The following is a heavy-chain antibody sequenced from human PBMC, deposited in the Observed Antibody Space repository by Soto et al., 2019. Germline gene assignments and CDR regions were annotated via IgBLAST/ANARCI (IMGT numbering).Heavy chain of an antibody. CDR2: ISGDVSST. CDR3: AKDREYPRAQCHY. D-gene: IGHD6-19*01. Sequence: VGSLRLSCAASGFTFSDYWMHWVRQVPGKGLVWVSRISGDVSSTSYADSVKGRFTISRDNAKNTLYVQMNSLRAEDTAVYDCAKDREYPRAQCHYWGQGNRVTVSS. J-gene: IGHJ4*02. V-gene: IGHV3-74*01. CDR1: GFTFSDYW.